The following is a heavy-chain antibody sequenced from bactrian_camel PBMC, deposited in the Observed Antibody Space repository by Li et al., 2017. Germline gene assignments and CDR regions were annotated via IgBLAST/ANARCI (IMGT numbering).Heavy chain of an antibody. CDR1: GFTLSTSD. D-gene: IGHD3*01. Sequence: HVQLVESGGGSVQAGGTLTISCIASGFTLSTSDMGCYRQAAGNECEMVSRISVRGETEYAASVKARFTISHDNAKNTLLLQMSDLKPEDTAVYYCAPDAGQSRCSNGFCYCAWGEGTQVTVS. CDR2: ISVRGET. V-gene: IGHV3S55*01. CDR3: APDAGQSRCSNGFCYCA. J-gene: IGHJ4*01.